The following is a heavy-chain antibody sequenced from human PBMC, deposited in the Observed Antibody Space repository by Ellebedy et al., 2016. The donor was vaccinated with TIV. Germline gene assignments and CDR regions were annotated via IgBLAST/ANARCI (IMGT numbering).Heavy chain of an antibody. CDR3: ARDRGNGYNYRSPFDH. CDR2: IKPDGSAQ. D-gene: IGHD5-24*01. Sequence: GESLKISCAASGFTFSNYWMSWVRQAPGKGLEWVGNIKPDGSAQYYVDSVKGRFTMSRDNAKNSLYLQMDSLRAEDKAVYYCARDRGNGYNYRSPFDHWGQGTLVIVSS. CDR1: GFTFSNYW. V-gene: IGHV3-7*01. J-gene: IGHJ4*02.